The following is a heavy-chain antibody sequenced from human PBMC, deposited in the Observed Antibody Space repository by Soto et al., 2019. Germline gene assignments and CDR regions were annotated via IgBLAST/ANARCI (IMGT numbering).Heavy chain of an antibody. CDR3: ARDDYSSSSRDYYYYYGMDV. D-gene: IGHD6-6*01. Sequence: QVQLVESGGGVVQPGRSLRLSCAASGFTFSSYAMHWVRQAPGKGLEWVAVISYDGSNKYYADSVKGRFTISRDNSKNTLYLQMNSLRAEDTAVYYCARDDYSSSSRDYYYYYGMDVWGQGTTVTISS. J-gene: IGHJ6*02. CDR2: ISYDGSNK. CDR1: GFTFSSYA. V-gene: IGHV3-30-3*01.